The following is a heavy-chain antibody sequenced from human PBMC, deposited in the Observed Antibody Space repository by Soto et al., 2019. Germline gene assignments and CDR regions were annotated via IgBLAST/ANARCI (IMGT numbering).Heavy chain of an antibody. J-gene: IGHJ4*02. CDR2: ISGSDGKT. CDR1: GFSFGSYA. CDR3: ARWSYLDY. D-gene: IGHD3-3*01. Sequence: DVQLWESGGGLVQPGGSLRLSCAASGFSFGSYALSWVRQAPGKGLELISTISGSDGKTFYADSVKGRFSISRDTSQSTLYLQMNSLRADDTAMYYCARWSYLDYWGQGTRVTVSS. V-gene: IGHV3-23*01.